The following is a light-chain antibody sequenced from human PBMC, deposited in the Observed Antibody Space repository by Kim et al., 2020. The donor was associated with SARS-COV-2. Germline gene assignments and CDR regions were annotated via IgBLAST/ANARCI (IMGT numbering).Light chain of an antibody. J-gene: IGLJ3*02. V-gene: IGLV1-40*01. CDR1: SSKNGAAYD. CDR2: TNN. CDR3: DSFDSSLSGCV. Sequence: QSVLTQPPSVSGAPWQRVTISCTGGSSKNGAAYDVHWYQQLPGTAPKLLIYTNNNRNSGVPDRFPGTTSGPSASLAMTGLQAKDEADYLCDSFDSSLSGCVFGVGTKLTVL.